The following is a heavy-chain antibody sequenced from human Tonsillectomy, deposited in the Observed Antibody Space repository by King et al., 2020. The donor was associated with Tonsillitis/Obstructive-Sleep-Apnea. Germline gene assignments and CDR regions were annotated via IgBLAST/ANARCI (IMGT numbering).Heavy chain of an antibody. Sequence: DVQLVESGGGLVQPGGSLRLSCAASGFTFSNYWMVWIRQAPGKGLEWVGNIKQDGSQKNYMDSVKGRFTISRDNTKNSLYLQMNSLGAEDTAVYYCARDIGGSTSGIFYDAFDIWGQGTMVTVSS. J-gene: IGHJ3*02. D-gene: IGHD2-15*01. CDR3: ARDIGGSTSGIFYDAFDI. CDR2: IKQDGSQK. CDR1: GFTFSNYW. V-gene: IGHV3-7*04.